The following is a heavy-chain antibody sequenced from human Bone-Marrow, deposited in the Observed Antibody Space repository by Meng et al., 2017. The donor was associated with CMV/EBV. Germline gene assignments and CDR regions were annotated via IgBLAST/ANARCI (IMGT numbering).Heavy chain of an antibody. V-gene: IGHV1-2*02. J-gene: IGHJ4*02. CDR2: INPNRGGT. Sequence: VERVRAGGEVKESGASVKVSCKASRYTFTGYYMHWVRQAPGQGLEWMGWINPNRGGTNYAQKFQGRVTMTRDTSISTAYMELRSLRSDDTAVYYCARDRAGGGYFDYWGQGTLVTVSS. CDR3: ARDRAGGGYFDY. D-gene: IGHD3-10*01. CDR1: RYTFTGYY.